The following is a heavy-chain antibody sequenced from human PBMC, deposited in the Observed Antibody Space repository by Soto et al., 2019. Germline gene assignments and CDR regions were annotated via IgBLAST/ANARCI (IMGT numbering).Heavy chain of an antibody. CDR3: ARAHFGELFNYYYYYMDV. Sequence: GGSLRLSCEASVFTFSSCGIQSYRHSAGERLDYVSAISSNGGSTYYANSVKGRFTISRDNSKNTLYLQMGSLRAEDMAVYYCARAHFGELFNYYYYYMDVWGKGTTVTVSS. CDR2: ISSNGGST. J-gene: IGHJ6*03. CDR1: VFTFSSCG. D-gene: IGHD3-10*01. V-gene: IGHV3-64*01.